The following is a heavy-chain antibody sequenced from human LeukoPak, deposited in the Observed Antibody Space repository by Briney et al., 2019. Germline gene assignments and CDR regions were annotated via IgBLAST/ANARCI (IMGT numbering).Heavy chain of an antibody. Sequence: GGSLRLSCAASGFTFSDYYMSWIRQAPGKGLEWVSYISSSGSTIYYADSVKGRFTISRDNAKNSLYLQMNSLRAEDTAVYYCARSLQPGYYYDSSFFDYWGQGTLVTVSS. CDR1: GFTFSDYY. J-gene: IGHJ4*02. CDR2: ISSSGSTI. V-gene: IGHV3-11*04. D-gene: IGHD3-22*01. CDR3: ARSLQPGYYYDSSFFDY.